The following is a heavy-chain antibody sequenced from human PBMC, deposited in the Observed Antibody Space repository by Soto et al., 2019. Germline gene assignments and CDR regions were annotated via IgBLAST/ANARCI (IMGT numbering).Heavy chain of an antibody. J-gene: IGHJ3*02. Sequence: QVQLQGSGPGLVKPSETLSLTCSVSGDSISSSYWSWIRQPPGKGLEWIGYIYYSGSTNYNPSLTPRVTISVATSRNQFSLKLTSVTAADPAVYYCARLYPSYDILTGSQLYAFDIWGQGTMVTVSS. D-gene: IGHD3-9*01. CDR3: ARLYPSYDILTGSQLYAFDI. CDR1: GDSISSSY. CDR2: IYYSGST. V-gene: IGHV4-59*01.